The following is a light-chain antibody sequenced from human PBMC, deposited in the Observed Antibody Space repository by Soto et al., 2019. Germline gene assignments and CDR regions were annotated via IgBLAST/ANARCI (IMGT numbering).Light chain of an antibody. CDR3: SSYTSTLYV. J-gene: IGLJ1*01. V-gene: IGLV2-14*01. CDR1: SSDVGGYNY. Sequence: QSVLTQPASVSGSPGQSITISCTGTSSDVGGYNYVSWYQQHPGKAPKLMIYEVSNRPSGVSNRFSGSQSGNTASLTISGLQAEDEADYYCSSYTSTLYVFGTGTKVTVL. CDR2: EVS.